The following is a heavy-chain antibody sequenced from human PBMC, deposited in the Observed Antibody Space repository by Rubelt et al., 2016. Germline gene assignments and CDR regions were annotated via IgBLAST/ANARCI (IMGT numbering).Heavy chain of an antibody. CDR2: ISSRSSTI. V-gene: IGHV3-48*02. CDR3: ARDAGGDWNWFDP. J-gene: IGHJ5*02. D-gene: IGHD2-21*01. Sequence: EVQLVESGGGLVQPGGSLRLSCAASGFTFNKYSMNWVRQAPGKGLEWVSYISSRSSTIYYADSVKGRFTISRDNAMNSRVWQMNGLGDEDTAVYYCARDAGGDWNWFDPWGQGTLVTVSS. CDR1: GFTFNKYS.